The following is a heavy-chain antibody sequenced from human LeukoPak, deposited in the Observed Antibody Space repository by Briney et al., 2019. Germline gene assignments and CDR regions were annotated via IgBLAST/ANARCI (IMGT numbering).Heavy chain of an antibody. CDR1: GFTFSSYG. V-gene: IGHV3-30*02. CDR2: IRYDGSNK. J-gene: IGHJ4*02. Sequence: GGSLRLSCAASGFTFSSYGMHWVCQAPGKGLEWVAFIRYDGSNKYYADSVKGRFTISRDNAKNSLYLQMNNLRAEDTAVYYCAREGGKDFDYWGQGTLVTVSS. CDR3: AREGGKDFDY. D-gene: IGHD1-26*01.